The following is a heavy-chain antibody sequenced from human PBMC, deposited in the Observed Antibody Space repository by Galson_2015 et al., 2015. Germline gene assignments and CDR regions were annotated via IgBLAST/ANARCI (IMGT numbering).Heavy chain of an antibody. CDR3: ASGRDDSGYYGYDY. Sequence: SETLSLTCAVSGYFISSGYYWGWIRQSPVKGLEWIGSVYHDGSAFYNPSLKSRFTISLDTSKNQFSLKLSSVTAADTAMYYCASGRDDSGYYGYDYWGHGTLVTVSS. CDR1: GYFISSGYY. D-gene: IGHD3-22*01. V-gene: IGHV4-38-2*01. J-gene: IGHJ4*01. CDR2: VYHDGSA.